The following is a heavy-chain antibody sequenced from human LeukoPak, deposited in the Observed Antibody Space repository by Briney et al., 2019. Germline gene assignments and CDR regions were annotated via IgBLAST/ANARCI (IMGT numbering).Heavy chain of an antibody. CDR3: ARVGITARCFDY. D-gene: IGHD6-25*01. J-gene: IGHJ4*02. CDR2: INPNSGGT. CDR1: GYTFTGYY. V-gene: IGHV1-2*02. Sequence: EASVKVSFKASGYTFTGYYMHWVRQAPGQGLEWMGWINPNSGGTDYAQKFQGRVTMTRDTSISTAYMELSRLTSDDTAVYYCARVGITARCFDYWGQGTLVTVSS.